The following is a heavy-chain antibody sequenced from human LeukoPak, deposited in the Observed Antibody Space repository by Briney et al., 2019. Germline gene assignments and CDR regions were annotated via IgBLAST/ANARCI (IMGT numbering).Heavy chain of an antibody. CDR3: AREYDSSGYYQNYYYYMDV. CDR1: GGSISSHY. V-gene: IGHV4-59*11. CDR2: IYYSGNT. D-gene: IGHD3-22*01. Sequence: SETLSLTCTVSGGSISSHYWSWIRQPPGKGLEWIGYIYYSGNTNYNPSLKSRVTISVDTSKNQFSLKLSSVTAADTAVYYCAREYDSSGYYQNYYYYMDVWGKGTTVTVSS. J-gene: IGHJ6*03.